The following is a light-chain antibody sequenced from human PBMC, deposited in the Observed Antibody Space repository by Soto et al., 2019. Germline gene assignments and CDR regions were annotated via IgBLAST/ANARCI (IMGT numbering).Light chain of an antibody. CDR2: PAS. CDR1: QAIGYW. Sequence: DIQMTQSPSPVSASVGDRVTITCRASQAIGYWLAWYQQKPGKAPKLLIYPASNLQSGVPSRFSGSGSGTDFTLTISSLQPEDFAMYYCQQENSFPLTFGGGTKVEIK. CDR3: QQENSFPLT. V-gene: IGKV1-12*01. J-gene: IGKJ4*02.